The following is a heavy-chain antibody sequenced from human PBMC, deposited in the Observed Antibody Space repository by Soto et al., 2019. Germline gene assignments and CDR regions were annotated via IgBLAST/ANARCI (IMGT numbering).Heavy chain of an antibody. CDR1: GGSFSGYY. Sequence: QVQLQQWGAGLLKPSETLSLTCAVYGGSFSGYYWGWIRQPPGKGLEWIGEINHSGSTNYNPSLKSRVTISVDTSKNQFSLKLSSVTAADTAVYYCARCRGVPLPYNWFDPWGQGTLVTVSS. J-gene: IGHJ5*02. CDR2: INHSGST. CDR3: ARCRGVPLPYNWFDP. D-gene: IGHD6-25*01. V-gene: IGHV4-34*01.